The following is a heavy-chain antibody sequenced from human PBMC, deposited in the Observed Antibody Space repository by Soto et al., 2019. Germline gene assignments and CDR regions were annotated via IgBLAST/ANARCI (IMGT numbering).Heavy chain of an antibody. CDR1: GFTFSTYG. CDR2: ISYDGNNK. CDR3: AKSVYNWNDGFFDY. D-gene: IGHD1-1*01. Sequence: QVQLVKSGRGVIQPGRSLRLSCAASGFTFSTYGMHWVRQAPGKGLEWVAVISYDGNNKYYADSVKGRFTISRDSSENTLYLQMNSLRAEDTAVYYCAKSVYNWNDGFFDYWGQGTLVTVSS. J-gene: IGHJ4*02. V-gene: IGHV3-30*18.